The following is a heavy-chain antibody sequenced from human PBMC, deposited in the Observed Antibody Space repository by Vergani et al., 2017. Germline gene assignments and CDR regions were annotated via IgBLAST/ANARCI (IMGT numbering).Heavy chain of an antibody. V-gene: IGHV4-59*01. Sequence: QVQLQESGPGLVKPSETLSLTCTVSGGSISSYYWSWIRQPPGKGLEWIGYIYYSWSTNYNPSLKSRVTISVDTSKYQFSLKLSSVTAADTAVHYCASLRRFTTGTMGYYYYTDVWDKGTTVTVSS. D-gene: IGHD1-1*01. CDR3: ASLRRFTTGTMGYYYYTDV. J-gene: IGHJ6*03. CDR1: GGSISSYY. CDR2: IYYSWST.